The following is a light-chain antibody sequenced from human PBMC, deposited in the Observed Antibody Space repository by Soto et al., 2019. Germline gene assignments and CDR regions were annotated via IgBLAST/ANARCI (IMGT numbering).Light chain of an antibody. J-gene: IGKJ2*01. CDR2: YVS. Sequence: EVVMTQSPLSLPVTVGQPASISCRSSQSLAYIDGNTYLTWFHQRPGQSPRRLIYYVSNRDSGVPDRFSGSGSGTDFTLKISRVEAEDASIYYCMQSTHCPPYTFGQGTKLEIK. CDR1: QSLAYIDGNTY. CDR3: MQSTHCPPYT. V-gene: IGKV2-30*01.